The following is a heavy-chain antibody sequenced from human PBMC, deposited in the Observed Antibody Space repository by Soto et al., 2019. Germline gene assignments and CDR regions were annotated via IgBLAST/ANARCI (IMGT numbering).Heavy chain of an antibody. Sequence: SCAASGFTCSSYAMHWVLQAPGKGLEWVAVISYDGSNKYYADSVKGRFTISRDNSKNTLYLQMNSLRAEDTAVYYCARDDGSSSPYYYYGMDVWGQGTTVTVSS. CDR3: ARDDGSSSPYYYYGMDV. V-gene: IGHV3-30-3*01. J-gene: IGHJ6*02. CDR2: ISYDGSNK. D-gene: IGHD6-6*01. CDR1: GFTCSSYA.